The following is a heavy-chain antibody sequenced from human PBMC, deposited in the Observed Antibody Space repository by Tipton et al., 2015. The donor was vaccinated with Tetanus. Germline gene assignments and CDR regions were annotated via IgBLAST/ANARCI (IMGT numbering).Heavy chain of an antibody. D-gene: IGHD6-13*01. CDR3: VRGQQFPQTPYYFDY. J-gene: IGHJ4*02. Sequence: SLRLSCAASGFIFSSCGMSWVRQAPGKGLEGVSFISSSGSYTYYAGSLRGRFFLSRDNAKNSLSLQMDGLRAEDTAVYYCVRGQQFPQTPYYFDYWGQGTLVTVSS. V-gene: IGHV3-21*01. CDR2: ISSSGSYT. CDR1: GFIFSSCG.